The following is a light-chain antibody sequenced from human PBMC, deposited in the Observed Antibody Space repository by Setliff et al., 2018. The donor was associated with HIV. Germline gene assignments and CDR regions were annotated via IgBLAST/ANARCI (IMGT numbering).Light chain of an antibody. CDR1: QHISTW. J-gene: IGKJ2*01. CDR2: KAS. V-gene: IGKV1-5*03. CDR3: QHYSNYPVT. Sequence: DIQMTQSPSTLSASVGDRVTITCRASQHISTWLAWYQQKPGTAPKLLITKASTLQTGVPSRFSGGVSGTEFSLTISSLQPDDFATYYCQHYSNYPVTFGRGTKVDIK.